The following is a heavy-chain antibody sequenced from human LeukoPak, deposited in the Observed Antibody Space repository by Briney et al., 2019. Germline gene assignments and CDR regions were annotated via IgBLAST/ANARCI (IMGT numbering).Heavy chain of an antibody. CDR1: GFTFRSFA. Sequence: PSGGSLRLSCAASGFTFRSFAVTWVRQAPGKGLEWVSVISGSGDSTYYADSVKGRFTISRDNSKNTLYLQMNSLRAEDTAVYYCARVGGEYNWNFDYWGQGTLVTVSS. V-gene: IGHV3-23*01. J-gene: IGHJ4*02. CDR3: ARVGGEYNWNFDY. D-gene: IGHD1-20*01. CDR2: ISGSGDST.